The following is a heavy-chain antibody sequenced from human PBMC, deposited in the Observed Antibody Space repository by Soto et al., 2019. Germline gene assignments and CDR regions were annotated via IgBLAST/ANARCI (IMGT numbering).Heavy chain of an antibody. CDR3: ARRLAATSSSSSFDI. J-gene: IGHJ3*02. V-gene: IGHV5-51*01. CDR2: IYPGDSDT. CDR1: GYSFNSYW. D-gene: IGHD6-6*01. Sequence: PGESLKISCKGSGYSFNSYWIGWGRQVPGKGLDWMGIIYPGDSDTTYSPSFQGQVTISADKSISTAYLQWSSLKASDTAMYYCARRLAATSSSSSFDIWGQGTMVTVS.